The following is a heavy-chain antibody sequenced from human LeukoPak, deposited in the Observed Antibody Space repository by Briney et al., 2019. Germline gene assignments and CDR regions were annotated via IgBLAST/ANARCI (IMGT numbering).Heavy chain of an antibody. D-gene: IGHD6-19*01. Sequence: GGSLRLSCAGSGFTFSTFWMTWVRQAPGKGLEWVANIKQDGSVKNYADSVKGRFTISRDNAKNSLYLQMNSLRGEDTAMYYCASGGGWLVHYWGQGTQVTVSS. CDR2: IKQDGSVK. CDR1: GFTFSTFW. J-gene: IGHJ4*02. CDR3: ASGGGWLVHY. V-gene: IGHV3-7*01.